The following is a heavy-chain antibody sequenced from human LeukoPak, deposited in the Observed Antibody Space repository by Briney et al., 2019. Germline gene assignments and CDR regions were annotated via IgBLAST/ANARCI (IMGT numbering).Heavy chain of an antibody. V-gene: IGHV1-69*13. CDR2: IIPIFGIA. CDR3: AREKRGGSGSLVWFDP. Sequence: GASVKVSCKASGGTFSSYAISWVRQAPGQGLEWMGRIIPIFGIANYAQKFQGRVTITADESTSTAYMELSSLRSEDTAVYYCAREKRGGSGSLVWFDPWGQGTLVTVSS. D-gene: IGHD3-10*01. J-gene: IGHJ5*02. CDR1: GGTFSSYA.